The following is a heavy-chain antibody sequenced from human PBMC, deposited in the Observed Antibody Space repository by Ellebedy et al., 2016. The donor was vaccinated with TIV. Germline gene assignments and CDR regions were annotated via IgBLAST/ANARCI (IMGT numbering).Heavy chain of an antibody. Sequence: ASVKVSXXASGYTFTSYGISWVRQAPGQGLEWMGWMNPNSGNTGYAQKFQGRVTMTRNTSISTAYMELSSLRSEDTAVYYCARGGSEEWELFDIWGQGTMVTVSS. J-gene: IGHJ3*02. CDR2: MNPNSGNT. CDR3: ARGGSEEWELFDI. CDR1: GYTFTSYG. V-gene: IGHV1-8*02. D-gene: IGHD1-26*01.